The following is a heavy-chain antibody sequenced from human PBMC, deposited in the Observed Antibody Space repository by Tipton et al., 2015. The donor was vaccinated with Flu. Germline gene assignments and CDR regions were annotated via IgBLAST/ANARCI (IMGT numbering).Heavy chain of an antibody. CDR2: IYYSGST. Sequence: TLSLTCTVSGGSISSSSYYWGWIRQPPGKGLEWIGSIYYSGSTYYNPSLKSRVTISLDTSKNQFSLQLKSVTASDTAVYYCARLKLFALVNHSYYYGLDVWGQGTTVTVS. CDR3: ARLKLFALVNHSYYYGLDV. J-gene: IGHJ6*02. D-gene: IGHD3/OR15-3a*01. CDR1: GGSISSSSYY. V-gene: IGHV4-39*07.